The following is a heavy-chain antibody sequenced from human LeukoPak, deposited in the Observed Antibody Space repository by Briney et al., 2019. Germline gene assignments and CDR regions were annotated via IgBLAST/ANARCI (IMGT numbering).Heavy chain of an antibody. D-gene: IGHD2-21*01. CDR3: ERDFAGY. CDR2: IKGDGSEK. J-gene: IGHJ4*02. CDR1: GFTFSNYA. V-gene: IGHV3-7*04. Sequence: GGSLRLSCAASGFTFSNYAMHWVRQAPGKGLEWVANIKGDGSEKWYADSVKGRFTISRDNAKNSLDLQMNSLRAEDTALYYCERDFAGYWGQGTMVTVSS.